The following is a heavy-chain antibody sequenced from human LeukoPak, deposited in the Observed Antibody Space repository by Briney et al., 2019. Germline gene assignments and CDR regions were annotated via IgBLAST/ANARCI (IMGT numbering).Heavy chain of an antibody. CDR3: ARDGETARPCGY. CDR2: IYSGGST. D-gene: IGHD6-6*01. Sequence: GGSLRLSCVASGFTFSSNYMSWVRQAPGKGLEWVSVIYSGGSTYYADSVKGRFTISRDKSKNTLYPQVNRLRAEDTAVYYCARDGETARPCGYWGQGTLVTVSS. J-gene: IGHJ4*02. V-gene: IGHV3-53*01. CDR1: GFTFSSNY.